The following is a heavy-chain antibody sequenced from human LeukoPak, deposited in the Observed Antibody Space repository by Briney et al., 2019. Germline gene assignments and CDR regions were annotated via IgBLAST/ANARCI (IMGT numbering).Heavy chain of an antibody. J-gene: IGHJ4*02. CDR2: ISGSGGST. CDR1: GFTFSSYG. CDR3: AKDRSGSWYRAFDY. D-gene: IGHD6-13*01. V-gene: IGHV3-23*01. Sequence: GGSLRLSCAASGFTFSSYGMHWVRQAPGKGLEWVSGISGSGGSTYYADSVKGRFTISRDTSKNTLCLQMNSLRAEDTAVYYCAKDRSGSWYRAFDYWGQGTLVTVSS.